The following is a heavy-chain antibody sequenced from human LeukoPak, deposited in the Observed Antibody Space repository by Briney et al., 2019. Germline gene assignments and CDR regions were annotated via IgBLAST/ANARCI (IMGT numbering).Heavy chain of an antibody. D-gene: IGHD3-9*01. CDR2: IPYDGSDK. CDR1: GFTFSSYA. Sequence: GGSLRLSCAASGFTFSSYAMHWVRQAPGKGLEWVTVIPYDGSDKYYADSVKGRFTIFRDNSKNALYLQMNSLRAEDTAVYYCAKELERYFDWWGQGTLVTVSS. J-gene: IGHJ4*02. V-gene: IGHV3-30-3*01. CDR3: AKELERYFDW.